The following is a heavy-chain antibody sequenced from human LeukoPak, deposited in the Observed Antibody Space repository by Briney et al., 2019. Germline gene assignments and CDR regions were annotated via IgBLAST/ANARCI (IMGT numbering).Heavy chain of an antibody. CDR2: IYYPGTT. D-gene: IGHD3-16*01. V-gene: IGHV4-59*02. CDR1: GASVSTLH. J-gene: IGHJ4*02. CDR3: TKGYYEPSDS. Sequence: PSETLSLTCSVSGASVSTLHWNWIRQPPGKGLEWLGNIYYPGTTKYNPSLKSRVTLSMDTSKNQFSLKLTSVTAADTAVYFCTKGYYEPSDSWGQGILVTVSS.